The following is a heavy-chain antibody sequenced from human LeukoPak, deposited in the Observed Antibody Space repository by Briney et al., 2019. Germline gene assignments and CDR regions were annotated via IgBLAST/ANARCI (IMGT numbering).Heavy chain of an antibody. CDR3: ARVTSSGWLYYFDY. V-gene: IGHV3-53*01. Sequence: GGSLRLSCAASGFTVSSNYMSWVRQAPGKGLDWVSVTYSGGSTYYADSVKGRFTISRDNSNNTLYLQMNSLRVEDTALYYCARVTSSGWLYYFDYWGQGTLVTVSS. D-gene: IGHD6-19*01. CDR1: GFTVSSNY. J-gene: IGHJ4*02. CDR2: TYSGGST.